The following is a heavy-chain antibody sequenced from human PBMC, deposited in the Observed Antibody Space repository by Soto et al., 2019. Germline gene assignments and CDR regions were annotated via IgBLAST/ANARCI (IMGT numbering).Heavy chain of an antibody. Sequence: GGSLRLSCAASGFTFSSYAMSWVRQAPGKGLEWVSAISGSGGSTYYADSVKGRFTISRDNSKNTLYLQMNSLRAEDTAVYYCAKSERMWYCSSTSCYQERAENWFDPWGQGTLVTVSS. V-gene: IGHV3-23*01. D-gene: IGHD2-2*01. CDR3: AKSERMWYCSSTSCYQERAENWFDP. J-gene: IGHJ5*02. CDR1: GFTFSSYA. CDR2: ISGSGGST.